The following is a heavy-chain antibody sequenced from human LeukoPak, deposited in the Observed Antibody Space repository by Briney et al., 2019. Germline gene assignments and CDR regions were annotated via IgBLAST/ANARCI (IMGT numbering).Heavy chain of an antibody. CDR3: AREAYGDFYFDY. CDR2: LYNTGNT. V-gene: IGHV4-4*07. Sequence: KPSETLSLTCSVSGGSIGSFYWSWIRQPAEKGLEWIGRLYNTGNTYYNPSLKSRVTMSLDTSQNQFSLRLNSLTAADTAVYYCAREAYGDFYFDYWGQGTLVTVSS. CDR1: GGSIGSFY. J-gene: IGHJ4*02. D-gene: IGHD4-17*01.